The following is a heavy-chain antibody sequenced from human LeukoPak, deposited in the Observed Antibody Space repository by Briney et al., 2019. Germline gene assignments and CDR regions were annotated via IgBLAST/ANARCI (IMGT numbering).Heavy chain of an antibody. Sequence: GGSLRLSCAASGFTFSSYSMNWVRQAPGKGLEWVSYISSSSSTIYYADSVKGRFTISRDNAKNSLYLQMNSLRAEDTAVYYCARDGRAMFYDILTGPISGSSAFDIWGQGTMVTVSS. D-gene: IGHD3-9*01. CDR1: GFTFSSYS. J-gene: IGHJ3*02. CDR3: ARDGRAMFYDILTGPISGSSAFDI. V-gene: IGHV3-48*04. CDR2: ISSSSSTI.